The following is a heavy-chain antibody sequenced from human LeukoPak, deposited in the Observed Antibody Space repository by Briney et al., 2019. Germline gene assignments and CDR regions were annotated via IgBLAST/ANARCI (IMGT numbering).Heavy chain of an antibody. CDR2: IYPGDSDT. CDR3: ARSCRDGYRDFDY. V-gene: IGHV5-51*01. J-gene: IGHJ4*02. Sequence: AGESLKISCKGSGYSFTSYWIGWVRQMSGKGLEWMGIIYPGDSDTRYSPSFQGQVTISADKSISTAYLQWSSLKASDTAMYYCARSCRDGYRDFDYWGQGTLVTVSS. D-gene: IGHD5-24*01. CDR1: GYSFTSYW.